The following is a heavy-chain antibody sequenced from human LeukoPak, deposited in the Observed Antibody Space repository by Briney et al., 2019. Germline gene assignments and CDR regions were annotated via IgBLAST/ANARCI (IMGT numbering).Heavy chain of an antibody. J-gene: IGHJ5*02. V-gene: IGHV3-33*01. D-gene: IGHD3-9*01. CDR2: IWYDGSNK. CDR3: ARASHYDILTGYYNVNWFDP. CDR1: GFTFSSYG. Sequence: GGSLRLSCAASGFTFSSYGMHWVRQAPGKGLEWVAVIWYDGSNKYYADSVKGRFTISRDNSKNTLYLQMNSLRAEDTAVYYCARASHYDILTGYYNVNWFDPWGQGTLVTVSS.